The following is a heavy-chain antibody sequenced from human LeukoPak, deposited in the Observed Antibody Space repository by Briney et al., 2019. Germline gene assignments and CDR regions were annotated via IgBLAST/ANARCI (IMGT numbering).Heavy chain of an antibody. Sequence: PGGSLRLSCAASGFTFSSYAMGWVRQAPGKGLEWVSYISSSGNTIYYADSVKGRFTISRDNAKNSLYLQMDSLRAEDTAVYYCGPLTYRGQGTLVTVSS. V-gene: IGHV3-48*04. CDR3: GPLTY. CDR1: GFTFSSYA. J-gene: IGHJ4*02. D-gene: IGHD3-16*01. CDR2: ISSSGNTI.